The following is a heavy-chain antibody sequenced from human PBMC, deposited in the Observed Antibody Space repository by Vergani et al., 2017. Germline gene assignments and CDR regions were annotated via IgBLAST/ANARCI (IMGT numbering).Heavy chain of an antibody. CDR3: VRARCSGPCFMSNWFDS. Sequence: EVQLVESGGGLIHPGGSLRLSCEGSGFSFSGYWMHWVRQSPEKGLVWVSRIKSDGSITNYADSVKGRFTISRDNAKNTLYLEMNSLIGDDTAIYYCVRARCSGPCFMSNWFDSWGQGTLVTVSS. D-gene: IGHD5-12*01. V-gene: IGHV3-74*01. J-gene: IGHJ5*01. CDR1: GFSFSGYW. CDR2: IKSDGSIT.